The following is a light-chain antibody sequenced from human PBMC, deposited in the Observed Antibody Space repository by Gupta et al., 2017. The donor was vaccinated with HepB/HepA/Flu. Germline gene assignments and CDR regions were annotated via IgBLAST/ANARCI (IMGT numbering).Light chain of an antibody. CDR1: QSVSSY. CDR2: DAS. J-gene: IGKJ5*01. CDR3: QQRSNCPLT. Sequence: ELVLTQSPATLSLSPGERATLSCRASQSVSSYLAWYQQKPGQAPRLLIYDASNRATGIPARFSGSGSGTDFTLTISSLEPEDFAVYYCQQRSNCPLTFGEGTQVEIK. V-gene: IGKV3-11*01.